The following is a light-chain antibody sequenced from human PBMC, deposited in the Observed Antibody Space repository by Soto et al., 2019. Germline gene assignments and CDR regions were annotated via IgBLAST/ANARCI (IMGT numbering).Light chain of an antibody. J-gene: IGKJ1*01. V-gene: IGKV3-20*01. CDR3: QQYGSLPWT. CDR1: RGVGGSY. Sequence: EIVLTQSPGTLSLSQGERAPPPARPVRGVGGSYLAWYKQKLGQAPRLLIYGASSRATGIPDRFSGSGSGTDFTLTISRLEPEDFAVYYCQQYGSLPWTFGQGTKVEIK. CDR2: GAS.